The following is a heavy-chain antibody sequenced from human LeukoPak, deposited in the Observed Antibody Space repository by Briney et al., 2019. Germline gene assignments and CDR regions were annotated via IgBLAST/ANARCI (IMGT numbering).Heavy chain of an antibody. V-gene: IGHV3-66*02. CDR2: IYSGGST. D-gene: IGHD4-11*01. CDR1: GFTVSSNF. J-gene: IGHJ3*02. CDR3: ARVQYDAFDI. Sequence: GGSLRLSCAASGFTVSSNFMSWVRQAPGKGLEWVSVIYSGGSTYYADSVKGRFTISRDNSKNTLYLQMNSLRAEDTAVYYCARVQYDAFDIWGQGTMVTVSS.